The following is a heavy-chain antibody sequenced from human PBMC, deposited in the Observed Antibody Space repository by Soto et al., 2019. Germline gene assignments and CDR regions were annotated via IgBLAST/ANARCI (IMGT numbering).Heavy chain of an antibody. CDR1: GDSISNHY. V-gene: IGHV4-59*08. CDR2: IYHSGGT. CDR3: ARSGDYTNYYFYYMVV. Sequence: SETLSLTCKVSGDSISNHYWSWIRQPPGKGLEWIGYIYHSGGTKYYPSLKSRVTISLAPSKTQFSLRLSSVTAADSAVYYCARSGDYTNYYFYYMVVWCKGTTVTVSS. D-gene: IGHD4-17*01. J-gene: IGHJ6*03.